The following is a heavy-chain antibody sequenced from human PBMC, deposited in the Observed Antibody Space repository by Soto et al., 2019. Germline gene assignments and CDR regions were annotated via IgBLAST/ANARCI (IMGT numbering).Heavy chain of an antibody. D-gene: IGHD6-19*01. V-gene: IGHV4-4*08. J-gene: IGHJ6*02. Sequence: SETLSLTCTVSGGSINSYYWSWIRRPPGKGLEWIGYIYSSGSTNYNPSLKSRVTISLDTSKNQFSLKLSSVTAADTAQYYCARDGRGYSSGWYYYGMDVWGQGTTVTVSS. CDR3: ARDGRGYSSGWYYYGMDV. CDR2: IYSSGST. CDR1: GGSINSYY.